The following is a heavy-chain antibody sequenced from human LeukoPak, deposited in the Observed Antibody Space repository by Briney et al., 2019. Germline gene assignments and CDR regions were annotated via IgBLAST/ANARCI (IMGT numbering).Heavy chain of an antibody. J-gene: IGHJ4*02. CDR1: GGSISSGGYS. D-gene: IGHD3-10*01. Sequence: SETLSLTCAVSGGSISSGGYSWSWIRQPPGKGLEWIGYIYHSGSTYYNPSLKSRVTISVDRSKNQFSLKLSPVTAADTAVYYCARVKGSGSYQLWGQGTLVTVSS. V-gene: IGHV4-30-2*01. CDR3: ARVKGSGSYQL. CDR2: IYHSGST.